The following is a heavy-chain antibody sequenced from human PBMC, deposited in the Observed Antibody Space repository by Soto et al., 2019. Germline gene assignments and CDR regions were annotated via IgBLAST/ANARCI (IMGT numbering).Heavy chain of an antibody. V-gene: IGHV5-51*01. CDR3: ARTDIVDTQEVSHYYYYMDV. CDR2: IYPGDSDT. Sequence: GESLKISCKGSGYSFTSYWIRRVRQMPGKGLEWMGIIYPGDSDTRYSPSFQGQVTISADKSISTAYLQWSSLKASDTAMYYCARTDIVDTQEVSHYYYYMDVWGKGTTVTVSS. J-gene: IGHJ6*03. CDR1: GYSFTSYW. D-gene: IGHD5-12*01.